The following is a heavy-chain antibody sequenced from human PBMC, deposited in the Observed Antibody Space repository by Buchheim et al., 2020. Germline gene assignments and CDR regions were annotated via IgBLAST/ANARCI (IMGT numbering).Heavy chain of an antibody. CDR1: GFDFSDFY. V-gene: IGHV3-11*06. J-gene: IGHJ6*02. CDR2: ISGGSSYI. CDR3: ARVHWGEYDQYYGLDV. Sequence: VRLVESGGGVVKPGGSLRLSCAVSGFDFSDFYMTWIRQAPGKGLEWVSYISGGSSYIVYADTVQGRFTISRDNAQNSLSLQMNNLRAEDTAVYYCARVHWGEYDQYYGLDVWGQGTT. D-gene: IGHD4-17*01.